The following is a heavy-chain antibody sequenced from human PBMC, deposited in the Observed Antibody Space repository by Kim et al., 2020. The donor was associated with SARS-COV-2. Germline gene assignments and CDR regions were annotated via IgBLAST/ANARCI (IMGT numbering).Heavy chain of an antibody. CDR3: ARGLQQPTIKYYYYGMDV. J-gene: IGHJ6*02. V-gene: IGHV6-1*01. Sequence: SQTLSLTCAISGDSVSSNSAAWNWIRQSPSRGLEWLGRTYYRSKWYNDYAVSVKSRITINPDTSKNQFSLQLNSVTPEDTAVYYCARGLQQPTIKYYYYGMDVWGQGTTVTVSS. CDR1: GDSVSSNSAA. D-gene: IGHD6-13*01. CDR2: TYYRSKWYN.